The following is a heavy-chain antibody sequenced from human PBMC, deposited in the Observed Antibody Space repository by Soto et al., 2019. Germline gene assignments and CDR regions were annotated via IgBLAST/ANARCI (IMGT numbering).Heavy chain of an antibody. CDR3: ARGDYGTGGYPFPYFDY. D-gene: IGHD2-8*02. CDR1: GYSFTGYY. V-gene: IGHV1-2*02. Sequence: HEHLVQSGAEEKRPGASLKVSCKASGYSFTGYYIHWVRQAPGQGLEWMGWINPDSGATNYAQNFQGRVTLTSDTSISTASMDLTSLTSDDTAVYYCARGDYGTGGYPFPYFDYWGQGTLVIVSS. J-gene: IGHJ4*02. CDR2: INPDSGAT.